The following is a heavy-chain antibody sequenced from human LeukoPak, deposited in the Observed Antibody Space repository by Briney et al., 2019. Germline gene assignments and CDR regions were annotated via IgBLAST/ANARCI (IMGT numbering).Heavy chain of an antibody. Sequence: GGSLRLSCAASGFSVNSYIMRWVRQAPGKGLEWVSSISGSGGWTYYTDSVKGRFTISRDNSKNTVSLHMNSLRVEDMAVYYCAKGGDSSSANYYYYYGMDVWGQGTTVTVSS. J-gene: IGHJ6*02. V-gene: IGHV3-23*01. D-gene: IGHD6-6*01. CDR3: AKGGDSSSANYYYYYGMDV. CDR1: GFSVNSYI. CDR2: ISGSGGWT.